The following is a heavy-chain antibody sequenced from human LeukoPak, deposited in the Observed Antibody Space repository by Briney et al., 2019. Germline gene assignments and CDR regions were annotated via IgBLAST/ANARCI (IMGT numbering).Heavy chain of an antibody. J-gene: IGHJ4*02. Sequence: ASETLSLTCAVYGGSFSGYYWSWVRQPPGKGLEWIGEIIDSGYTSYSPSLKGRVTISIDTSKHQFSLNLTSVTAADTAMYYCASRERWGQGTPVTVSS. V-gene: IGHV4-34*12. CDR2: IIDSGYT. CDR3: ASRER. CDR1: GGSFSGYY.